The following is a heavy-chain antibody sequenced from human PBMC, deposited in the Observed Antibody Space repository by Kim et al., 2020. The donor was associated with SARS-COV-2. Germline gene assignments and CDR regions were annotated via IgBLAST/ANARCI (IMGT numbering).Heavy chain of an antibody. J-gene: IGHJ6*02. Sequence: GGSLRLSCAASGFTFDDYAMHWVRQAPGKGLEWVSGISWNSGTIGYADSVKGRFTISRDNAKNSLYLQMNSLRAEDTALYYCAKDSGKVRGDYGMDAWGQGTMVTVSS. D-gene: IGHD3-10*01. CDR3: AKDSGKVRGDYGMDA. CDR1: GFTFDDYA. CDR2: ISWNSGTI. V-gene: IGHV3-9*01.